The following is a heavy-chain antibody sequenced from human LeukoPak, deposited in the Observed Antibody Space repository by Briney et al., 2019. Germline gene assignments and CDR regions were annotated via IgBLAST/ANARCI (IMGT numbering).Heavy chain of an antibody. D-gene: IGHD5-12*01. V-gene: IGHV4-61*01. J-gene: IGHJ6*03. CDR2: IYFTGNT. Sequence: SETLSLTCTVSGSSISSVSNDSWTWIRQSPGKGLEWIGYIYFTGNTNYNPSLKSRVTMSLDSPKNQFSLKLTSVTAADTAVYYCARTTEGYAGGPGYSYYYYMDVWGKGTTVTISS. CDR1: GSSISSVSNDS. CDR3: ARTTEGYAGGPGYSYYYYMDV.